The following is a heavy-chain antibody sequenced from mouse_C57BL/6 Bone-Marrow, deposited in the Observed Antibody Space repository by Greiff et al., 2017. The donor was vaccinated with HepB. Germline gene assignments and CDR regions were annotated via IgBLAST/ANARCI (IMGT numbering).Heavy chain of an antibody. J-gene: IGHJ3*01. CDR2: IDPEDGET. CDR1: GFNIKDYY. CDR3: ARGLYSPPPGFAY. Sequence: EVQLQQSGAELVKPGASVKLSCTASGFNIKDYYMHWVKQRTEQGLEWIGRIDPEDGETKYAPKLQGKATITADTSSNTAYLQLSSLTSEDTAVYYCARGLYSPPPGFAYWGQGTLVTVSA. D-gene: IGHD2-12*01. V-gene: IGHV14-2*01.